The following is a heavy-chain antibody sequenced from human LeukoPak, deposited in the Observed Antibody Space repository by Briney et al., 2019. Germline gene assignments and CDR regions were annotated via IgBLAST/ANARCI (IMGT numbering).Heavy chain of an antibody. V-gene: IGHV3-23*01. Sequence: GGTLRLSCAASGFTFSSYAMSWVRQAPGKGLEWVSAISGSGGSTYYADSVKGRFTISRDNSKNTLYLQMNSLRAEDTAVYYCAKISLHDYGDYADYWGQGTLVTVSS. J-gene: IGHJ4*02. CDR2: ISGSGGST. D-gene: IGHD4-17*01. CDR1: GFTFSSYA. CDR3: AKISLHDYGDYADY.